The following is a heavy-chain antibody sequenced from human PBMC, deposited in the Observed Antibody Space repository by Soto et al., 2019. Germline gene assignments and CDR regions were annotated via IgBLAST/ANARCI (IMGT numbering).Heavy chain of an antibody. CDR1: VGSISSSNW. CDR2: IYHSGST. J-gene: IGHJ4*02. D-gene: IGHD3-22*01. CDR3: ARDRAAYYYASSGYGFEY. Sequence: PSETLSLTCAVSVGSISSSNWWSWVRHPPGKGLDWIGEIYHSGSTNYNPSLKSRVTISVDKSKNQFYLKLSSVTAADKAVYYCARDRAAYYYASSGYGFEYWGQGTRLTVSS. V-gene: IGHV4-4*02.